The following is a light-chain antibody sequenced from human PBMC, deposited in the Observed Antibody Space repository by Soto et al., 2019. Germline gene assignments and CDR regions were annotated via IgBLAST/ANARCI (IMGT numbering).Light chain of an antibody. Sequence: QSVLTQPAAVSGSPGQAITISCTETSSNDGGYTYVSWYQQHPGKAPKIIVNDVSNRPSGISNILSGSKSGTTASLTIYVLLDADETDCYCSSYTTRNTRAIIFGTGSQVTVL. CDR2: DVS. J-gene: IGLJ1*01. CDR3: SSYTTRNTRAII. V-gene: IGLV2-14*01. CDR1: SSNDGGYTY.